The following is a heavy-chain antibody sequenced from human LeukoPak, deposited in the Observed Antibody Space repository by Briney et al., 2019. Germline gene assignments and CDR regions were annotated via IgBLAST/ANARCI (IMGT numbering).Heavy chain of an antibody. CDR2: INHSGST. Sequence: SETLSLTCAVYGGSFSGYYWSWIRQPPGKGLEWIGEINHSGSTNYNPSLKSRVTISVDTSKNQFSLKLSSVTAADTAVYYCARGRPSLGGRLRLVFDYWGQGTLVTVSS. CDR3: ARGRPSLGGRLRLVFDY. D-gene: IGHD5-12*01. J-gene: IGHJ4*02. CDR1: GGSFSGYY. V-gene: IGHV4-34*01.